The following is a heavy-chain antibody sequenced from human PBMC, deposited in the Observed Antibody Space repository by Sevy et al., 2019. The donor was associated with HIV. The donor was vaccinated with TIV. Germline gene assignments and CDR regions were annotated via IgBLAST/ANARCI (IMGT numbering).Heavy chain of an antibody. D-gene: IGHD3-16*01. Sequence: GGSLRLSCTASGFTLSDYYMSWIRQAPGKGLQWISYISGSDDSGGDDTIYYADSVKGRSTISRDNAKNSLYLQMSSLRADDTAVYYCARDHVKDGKGGDYYYHAMDVWGRGTTVTVSS. V-gene: IGHV3-11*01. CDR3: ARDHVKDGKGGDYYYHAMDV. J-gene: IGHJ6*02. CDR1: GFTLSDYY. CDR2: ISGSDDSGGDDTI.